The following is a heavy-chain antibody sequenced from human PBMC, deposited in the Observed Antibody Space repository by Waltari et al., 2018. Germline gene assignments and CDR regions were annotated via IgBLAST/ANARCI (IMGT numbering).Heavy chain of an antibody. CDR1: GFTFGRYS. J-gene: IGHJ4*02. CDR2: ISSSSSTI. D-gene: IGHD1-1*01. CDR3: ARKNWNDVPDY. V-gene: IGHV3-48*01. Sequence: EVQLVESGGGLVQPGGSLRLSCAASGFTFGRYSMNWVRQAQGKGLEWVSYISSSSSTIYYADSVKGRFTISRDNAKNSLYLQMNSLRAEDTAVYYCARKNWNDVPDYWGQGTLVTVSS.